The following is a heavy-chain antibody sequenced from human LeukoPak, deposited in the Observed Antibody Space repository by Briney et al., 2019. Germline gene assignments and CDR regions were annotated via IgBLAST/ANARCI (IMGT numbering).Heavy chain of an antibody. CDR3: ARDGGYYDSSGYDY. V-gene: IGHV1-69*04. CDR2: IIPILGIA. CDR1: GGTFSSYA. D-gene: IGHD3-22*01. J-gene: IGHJ4*02. Sequence: SVKVSCKASGGTFSSYAISWVRQAPGQGLEWVGRIIPILGIANYAQKFQGRVTITADKSTSTAYMELSSLRSEDTAVYYCARDGGYYDSSGYDYWGQGTLVTVSS.